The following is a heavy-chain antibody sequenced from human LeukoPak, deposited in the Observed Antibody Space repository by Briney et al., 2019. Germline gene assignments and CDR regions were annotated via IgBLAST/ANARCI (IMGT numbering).Heavy chain of an antibody. CDR2: IFHSGST. V-gene: IGHV4-59*01. J-gene: IGHJ4*02. Sequence: PSETLSLTCTVSGGSISSYYWTWIRQPPGKGLEWIGYIFHSGSTNYNPSLKSRVTISVDTSKNQFSLKLSSVTATDTAVYYCAGIRASNFDYWGQGTLVTVSS. D-gene: IGHD2-2*01. CDR3: AGIRASNFDY. CDR1: GGSISSYY.